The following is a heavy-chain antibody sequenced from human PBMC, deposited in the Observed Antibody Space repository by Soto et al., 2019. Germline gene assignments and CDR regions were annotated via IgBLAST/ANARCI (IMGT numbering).Heavy chain of an antibody. CDR1: GYSFITSYH. CDR2: INPTGSMT. CDR3: ARDTGYDHDAFDI. D-gene: IGHD5-12*01. Sequence: QVQLVQSGAEVKKPGASVKVSCKASGYSFITSYHMHWVRQAPGQGLEWMGIINPTGSMTRYSQKFQGRLTMTRDTSTATDYMELSNLTSEDTAVYFCARDTGYDHDAFDIWGQGTRVTDSS. V-gene: IGHV1-46*01. J-gene: IGHJ3*02.